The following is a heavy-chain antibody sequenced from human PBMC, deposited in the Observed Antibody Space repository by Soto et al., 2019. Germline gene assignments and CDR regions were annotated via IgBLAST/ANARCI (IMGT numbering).Heavy chain of an antibody. CDR1: GFTFSHYT. Sequence: EVQMLESGGYLVQPGGSLRVSCASGFTFSHYTMAWVRQAPGKGLEWVSGFSRSDGVAYYADSVKGRFTISRDNSKNTVFLQMNSLRAEDTAVYYCANGGLRVSIDGGLSYFHHWDQGTLVTVSS. D-gene: IGHD3-16*01. J-gene: IGHJ4*02. V-gene: IGHV3-23*01. CDR2: FSRSDGVA. CDR3: ANGGLRVSIDGGLSYFHH.